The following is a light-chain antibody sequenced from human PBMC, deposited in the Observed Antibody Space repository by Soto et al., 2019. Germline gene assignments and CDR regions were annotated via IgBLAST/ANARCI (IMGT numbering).Light chain of an antibody. J-gene: IGLJ3*02. V-gene: IGLV1-40*01. Sequence: QSVLTQPPSVSGAPGQRGTISCTWNSSNIGTDYDVHWYQQLPGAAPKLLIYANNKRPSGVPDRFSGSTSGSSASLAITGLQAEDEADYYCQAYDTNLSGVFGGGTKLTVL. CDR3: QAYDTNLSGV. CDR2: ANN. CDR1: SSNIGTDYD.